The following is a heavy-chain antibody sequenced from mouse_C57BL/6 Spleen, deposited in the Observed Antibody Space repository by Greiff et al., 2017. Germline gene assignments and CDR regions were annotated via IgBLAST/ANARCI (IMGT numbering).Heavy chain of an antibody. J-gene: IGHJ2*01. CDR1: GYTFTSYD. CDR2: IYPRDGST. V-gene: IGHV1-85*01. Sequence: QVQLKESGPELVKPGASVKLSCKASGYTFTSYDINWVKQRPGQGLEWIGWIYPRDGSTKYNEKFKGKATLTVDTSSSTAYMELHSLTSEDSAVYFCARGTDYDYFDYWGQGTTLTVSS. CDR3: ARGTDYDYFDY. D-gene: IGHD2-4*01.